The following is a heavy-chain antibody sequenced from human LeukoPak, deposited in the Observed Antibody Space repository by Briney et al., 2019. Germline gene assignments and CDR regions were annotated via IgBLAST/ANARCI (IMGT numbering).Heavy chain of an antibody. CDR1: GFIFSHYA. J-gene: IGHJ4*02. CDR3: ARDAQRGFDYSNSLQY. CDR2: IWSDGTNR. D-gene: IGHD4-11*01. Sequence: GGSLRLSCAASGFIFSHYALHWVRQAPGKGLEWVAVIWSDGTNRYYGDSVKGRFSISRDDSQKKVFLQMNNLRADDTAVYYCARDAQRGFDYSNSLQYWGQGALVTVSS. V-gene: IGHV3-33*01.